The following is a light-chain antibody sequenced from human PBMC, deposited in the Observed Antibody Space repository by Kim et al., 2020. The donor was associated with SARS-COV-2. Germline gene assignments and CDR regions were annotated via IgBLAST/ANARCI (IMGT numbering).Light chain of an antibody. V-gene: IGKV1-33*01. CDR2: DVS. Sequence: ASIGDRVTITCQASHDVSNYLNWYQQQSGKAPKVLIHDVSDLETGVPSRFSVSGFGTEFTLTISRLQPEDIGTYICQQYDKLPLTFGGGTKVDIK. J-gene: IGKJ4*01. CDR1: HDVSNY. CDR3: QQYDKLPLT.